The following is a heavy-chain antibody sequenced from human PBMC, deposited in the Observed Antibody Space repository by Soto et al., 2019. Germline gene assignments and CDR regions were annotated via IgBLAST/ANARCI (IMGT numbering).Heavy chain of an antibody. CDR2: ISYDGSNK. J-gene: IGHJ6*02. D-gene: IGHD6-6*01. Sequence: GGSLRLSCAASGFTFSSYAMHWVRQAPGKGLEWVAVISYDGSNKYYADSVKGRFTISRDNSKNTLYLQMNSLRAEDTAVYYCARDRSEYSSSHGEALYYYYGMDVWGQGTTVTVSS. CDR1: GFTFSSYA. V-gene: IGHV3-30-3*01. CDR3: ARDRSEYSSSHGEALYYYYGMDV.